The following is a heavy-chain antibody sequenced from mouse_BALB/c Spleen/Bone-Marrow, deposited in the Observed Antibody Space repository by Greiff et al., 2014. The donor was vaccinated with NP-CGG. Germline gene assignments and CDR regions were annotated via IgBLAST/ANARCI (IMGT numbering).Heavy chain of an antibody. D-gene: IGHD2-14*01. Sequence: EVQLQQSGGGLVQPGGSRKLSCAASGFTFSSFGMHWVRQAPEKGLEWVAYISSGSSNVYYADTVKGRFTISRDNPKNTLFMQMTSLRSEDTAMFYCATGTRAMDYWGQGTSVTVSS. CDR3: ATGTRAMDY. CDR1: GFTFSSFG. CDR2: ISSGSSNV. V-gene: IGHV5-17*02. J-gene: IGHJ4*01.